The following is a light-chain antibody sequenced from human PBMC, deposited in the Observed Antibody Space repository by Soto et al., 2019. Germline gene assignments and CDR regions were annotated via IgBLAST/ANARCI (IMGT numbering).Light chain of an antibody. CDR2: DVS. V-gene: IGLV2-14*01. CDR1: SSEVGGYNY. CDR3: NSYTSRSSTTYV. J-gene: IGLJ1*01. Sequence: QSALTQPASVSGSPGQSITISCTGTSSEVGGYNYVSWYQQHPGKAPKLMIYDVSNRPSGVSNRFSGSKSGNTASLTISGLQVEDEADYYCNSYTSRSSTTYVFGTGTKVTVL.